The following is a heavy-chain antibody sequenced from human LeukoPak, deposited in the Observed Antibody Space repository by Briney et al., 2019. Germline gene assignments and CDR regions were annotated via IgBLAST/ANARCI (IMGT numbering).Heavy chain of an antibody. V-gene: IGHV1-46*01. CDR2: IDPSGGST. CDR1: GYIFTTYY. J-gene: IGHJ3*02. Sequence: GASAKVSCKASGYIFTTYYMHWVRQAPGQGLEWMGIIDPSGGSTSYAQKFQGRVTMTRDTSTSTVYMELSSLRSDDTAVYYCARLSQQTFDIWGQGTLVTVSS. CDR3: ARLSQQTFDI.